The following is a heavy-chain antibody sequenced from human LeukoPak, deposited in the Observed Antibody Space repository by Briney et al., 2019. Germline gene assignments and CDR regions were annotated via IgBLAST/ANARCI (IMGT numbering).Heavy chain of an antibody. CDR1: EFTFTNYW. CDR3: ARGGYHHGFDI. CDR2: IDNDGSDS. J-gene: IGHJ3*02. V-gene: IGHV3-74*01. Sequence: HPGGSLRLSCAASEFTFTNYWMHWVRQAPGEGLVWVSRIDNDGSDSIYADSGKGRFTISRDNAKNTVYLQLNGLRADDTAVYYCARGGYHHGFDIWGQGTMVTVSS. D-gene: IGHD1-14*01.